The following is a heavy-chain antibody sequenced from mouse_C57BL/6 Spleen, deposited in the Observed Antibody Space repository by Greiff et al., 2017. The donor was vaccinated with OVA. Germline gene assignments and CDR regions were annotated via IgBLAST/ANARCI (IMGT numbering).Heavy chain of an antibody. CDR3: ARGTYSNWFAY. D-gene: IGHD2-5*01. Sequence: EVKLMESGPELVKPGASVKISCKASGYSFTGYYMNWVKQSPEKSLEWIGEINPSTGGTTYNQKFKAKATLTVDKSSSTAYMQLKSLTSEDSAVYYCARGTYSNWFAYWGQGTLVTVSA. CDR1: GYSFTGYY. V-gene: IGHV1-42*01. CDR2: INPSTGGT. J-gene: IGHJ3*01.